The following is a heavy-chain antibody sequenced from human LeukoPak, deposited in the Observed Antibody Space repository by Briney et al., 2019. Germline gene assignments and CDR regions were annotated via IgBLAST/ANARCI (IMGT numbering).Heavy chain of an antibody. V-gene: IGHV4-61*02. CDR2: IYTSGST. CDR1: GGSISSGSYY. Sequence: SETLSLTCTVSGGSISSGSYYWSWIRQPAGKGLEWIGRIYTSGSTNYNPSLKSRVTISVDTSKNQFSLKLSSVTAADTAVYYCARDLILKAPGIAVAGYWYFDLWGRGTLVTVSS. J-gene: IGHJ2*01. CDR3: ARDLILKAPGIAVAGYWYFDL. D-gene: IGHD6-19*01.